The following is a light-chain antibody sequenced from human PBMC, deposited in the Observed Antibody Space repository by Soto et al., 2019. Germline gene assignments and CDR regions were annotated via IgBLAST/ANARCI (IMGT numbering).Light chain of an antibody. CDR3: SSYTAGGTI. Sequence: QSALTQPASVSGSPGQSITISCTGTSSDVGAYNYVSWYQQLPGKAPKLMIPEVSNRPSGVSNRFSGSKSGNTASLTISGLQAEDEADYYCSSYTAGGTIFGTGTKVTVL. V-gene: IGLV2-14*01. J-gene: IGLJ1*01. CDR1: SSDVGAYNY. CDR2: EVS.